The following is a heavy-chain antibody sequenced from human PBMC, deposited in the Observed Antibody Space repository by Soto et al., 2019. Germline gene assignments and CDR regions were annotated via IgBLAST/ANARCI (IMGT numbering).Heavy chain of an antibody. Sequence: QVQLVQSGAEVKKPGASVKVSCKASGYTFSSYGISWVRQAPGQGLEWMGWISAYNGNTNYAQKFQGRVTVTTDTSTTKAYMEVRRLRSDDTAVYYCARDYSGVVDGVTVGWFDPWGQGTLVTVSS. CDR3: ARDYSGVVDGVTVGWFDP. D-gene: IGHD2-15*01. J-gene: IGHJ5*02. CDR2: ISAYNGNT. V-gene: IGHV1-18*01. CDR1: GYTFSSYG.